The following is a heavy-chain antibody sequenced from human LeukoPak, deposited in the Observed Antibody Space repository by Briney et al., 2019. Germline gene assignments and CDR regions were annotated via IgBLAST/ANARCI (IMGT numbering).Heavy chain of an antibody. CDR2: ISYDGSNK. V-gene: IGHV3-30-3*01. D-gene: IGHD3-9*01. Sequence: GGSLRLSCAASGFTFSSYAMSWVRQAPGKGLEWVAVISYDGSNKYYADSVKGRFTISRDNSKNTLYLQMNSLRAEDTAVYYCARVDGYDILTGYYIPFDYWGQGTLVTVSS. J-gene: IGHJ4*02. CDR1: GFTFSSYA. CDR3: ARVDGYDILTGYYIPFDY.